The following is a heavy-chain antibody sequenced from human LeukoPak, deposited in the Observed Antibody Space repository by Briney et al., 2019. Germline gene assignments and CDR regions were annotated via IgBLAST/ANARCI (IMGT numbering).Heavy chain of an antibody. CDR3: ATGSDYYYAS. CDR1: GFTFTRNC. D-gene: IGHD3-3*01. V-gene: IGHV3-30*03. CDR2: IPNDGSNA. J-gene: IGHJ5*02. Sequence: GRALRLSCVSSGFTFTRNCTHWVRQAPGKGRDGVAAIPNDGSNALYAASVKSRFTISRDDSKNTHYLQMNSLRLEDSAMYYCATGSDYYYASWGRGTLVTVSS.